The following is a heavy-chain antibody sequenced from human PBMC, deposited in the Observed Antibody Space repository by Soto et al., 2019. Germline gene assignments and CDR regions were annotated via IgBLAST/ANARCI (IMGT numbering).Heavy chain of an antibody. V-gene: IGHV4-59*01. D-gene: IGHD2-15*01. CDR1: GGSISSYY. J-gene: IGHJ4*02. CDR3: ARADRGYCSGGSCLSNFDY. CDR2: IYYSGST. Sequence: SETLSLTCTVSGGSISSYYWSWIRQPPGKGLEWIGYIYYSGSTNYNPSLKSRVTISVDTSKNQFSLKLSSVTAADTAVYYCARADRGYCSGGSCLSNFDYWGQGTLVTVSS.